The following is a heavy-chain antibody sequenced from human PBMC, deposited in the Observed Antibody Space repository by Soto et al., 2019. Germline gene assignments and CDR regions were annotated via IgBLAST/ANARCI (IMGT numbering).Heavy chain of an antibody. V-gene: IGHV4-31*03. Sequence: SETLSLTCSVSGGSISSGGYYWSWIRQLPGKDLEWIGYIYHSGNTYYNSSLKSRLTISVDTSKNQFSLKLASVTAADTAVYYCARVGISSSDAFDIWGQGTMVTVSS. CDR1: GGSISSGGYY. CDR2: IYHSGNT. CDR3: ARVGISSSDAFDI. D-gene: IGHD6-6*01. J-gene: IGHJ3*02.